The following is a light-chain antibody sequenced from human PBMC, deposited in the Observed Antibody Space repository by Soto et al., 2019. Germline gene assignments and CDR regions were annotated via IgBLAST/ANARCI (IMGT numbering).Light chain of an antibody. J-gene: IGLJ2*01. CDR2: SDD. V-gene: IGLV1-44*01. CDR3: ATWDDSLNGVL. CDR1: TSNIGSNN. Sequence: QAVVTQPPSASGTPGQRVTMSCSGSTSNIGSNNVNWYQRLPGAAPKLLIHSDDKRPSGVPDRFSGSKSGTSASLAISGLQSEDEAEYFCATWDDSLNGVLFGGGTKLTVL.